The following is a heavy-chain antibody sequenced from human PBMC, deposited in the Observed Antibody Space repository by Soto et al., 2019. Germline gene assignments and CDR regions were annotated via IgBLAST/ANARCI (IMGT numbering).Heavy chain of an antibody. Sequence: QVQLVQSGAEVKKPGASVKVSCKASGYTFTSYGISWVRQAPGQGLEWMGWISAYNGNTNYAQKLQGRVTMTTDTSTSTAYMELRSLRSNDTAVYYCARDPIHTAMVTSDWFDPWGQGTLVTVSS. D-gene: IGHD5-18*01. J-gene: IGHJ5*02. V-gene: IGHV1-18*04. CDR3: ARDPIHTAMVTSDWFDP. CDR1: GYTFTSYG. CDR2: ISAYNGNT.